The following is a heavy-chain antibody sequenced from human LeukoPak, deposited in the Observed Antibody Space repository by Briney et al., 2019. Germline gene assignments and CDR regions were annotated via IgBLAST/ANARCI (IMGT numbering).Heavy chain of an antibody. D-gene: IGHD2-21*02. V-gene: IGHV3-21*01. Sequence: KPGGSLRLSCAGSGFTFSDYSMIWVRQAPGKGLEWVSSITSGSTYKYYADSVKGRFTISRDNAKNSLYLQMNSLRAEDKAVYYCAREPYGGGDCYFDYWGQGTLVTVSS. CDR1: GFTFSDYS. CDR3: AREPYGGGDCYFDY. J-gene: IGHJ4*02. CDR2: ITSGSTYK.